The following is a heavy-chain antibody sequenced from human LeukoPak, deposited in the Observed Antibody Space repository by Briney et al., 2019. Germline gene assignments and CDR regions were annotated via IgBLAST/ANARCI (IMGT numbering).Heavy chain of an antibody. CDR2: INHSGST. J-gene: IGHJ4*02. Sequence: SETLSLTCAVYGGPFSGYYWSWIRQPPGKGLEWIGEINHSGSTNYNPSLKSRVTISVDTSKNQFSLKLSSVTAADTAVYYCARGPAFKDYWGQGTLVTVSS. CDR1: GGPFSGYY. CDR3: ARGPAFKDY. V-gene: IGHV4-34*01. D-gene: IGHD2-2*01.